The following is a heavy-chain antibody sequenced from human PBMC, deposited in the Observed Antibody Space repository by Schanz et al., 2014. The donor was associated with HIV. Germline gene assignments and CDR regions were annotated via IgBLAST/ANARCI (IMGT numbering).Heavy chain of an antibody. V-gene: IGHV3-30*18. CDR1: GFSFSNFG. CDR3: AKDLAGEDLLLFHFVIHY. D-gene: IGHD2-21*02. J-gene: IGHJ4*02. Sequence: QVHLVESGGGVVQPGRSLRLSCEVSGFSFSNFGMHWVRQAPGKGLEWVAFISYDGSAQYEDSLKDRFFISRDYSKNTLYLQMNSLRTDDTAVYYCAKDLAGEDLLLFHFVIHYWGQGALVTVSS. CDR2: ISYDGSA.